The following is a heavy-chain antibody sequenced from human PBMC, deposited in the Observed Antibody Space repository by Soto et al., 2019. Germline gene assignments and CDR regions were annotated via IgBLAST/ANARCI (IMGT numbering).Heavy chain of an antibody. CDR3: ALGSVDTVDSSGGYEY. D-gene: IGHD3-22*01. CDR2: INHSGGT. V-gene: IGHV4-34*01. J-gene: IGHJ4*02. Sequence: SETLSLTCAVYGGSFSAYYWSWIRQPPGKGLEWIGEINHSGGTSYNPSLKSRVTISVDTSKSRFSLKLTSVTAADRAVYYRALGSVDTVDSSGGYEYWGQGTPVTVSS. CDR1: GGSFSAYY.